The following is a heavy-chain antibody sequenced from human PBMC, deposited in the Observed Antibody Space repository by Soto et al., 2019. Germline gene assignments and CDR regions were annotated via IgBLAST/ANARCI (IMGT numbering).Heavy chain of an antibody. CDR1: GFTFDDYD. J-gene: IGHJ4*02. Sequence: EVQLVESGGGLVQPGRSLRLSCAASGFTFDDYDMHWVRQAPGQGLEWVSSISWNSGIIGYADSVKGRFTISRDNAKNSLNLQMNSLRAEDTAFYYSGRWNYEGGVDYWGQGTLVTVSS. V-gene: IGHV3-9*01. CDR2: ISWNSGII. CDR3: GRWNYEGGVDY. D-gene: IGHD1-7*01.